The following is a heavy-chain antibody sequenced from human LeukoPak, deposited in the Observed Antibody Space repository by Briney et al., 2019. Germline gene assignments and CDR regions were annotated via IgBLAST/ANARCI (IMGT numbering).Heavy chain of an antibody. CDR3: ARDRVYGATGDPRFDY. Sequence: ASVKVSCKASGGTFSNYAISWVRQAPGQGLEWMGAIIPIFGTANYAQKFQGRVTITADESTSTAYMELSSLRSEDTAVYYCARDRVYGATGDPRFDYWGQGTLVTVSS. CDR1: GGTFSNYA. D-gene: IGHD7-27*01. J-gene: IGHJ4*02. CDR2: IIPIFGTA. V-gene: IGHV1-69*13.